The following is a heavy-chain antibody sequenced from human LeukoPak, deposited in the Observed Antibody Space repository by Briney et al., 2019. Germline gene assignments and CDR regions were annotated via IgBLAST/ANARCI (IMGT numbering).Heavy chain of an antibody. CDR2: ISSSSTI. V-gene: IGHV3-48*01. J-gene: IGHJ4*02. CDR1: GFTFSSYS. CDR3: AKGASTSCFDY. D-gene: IGHD2-2*01. Sequence: GGSLRLSCAASGFTFSSYSMNWVRQAPGKGLEWVSYISSSSTIYYADSVKGRFTISRDNAKNSLYLQMNSLRAEDTAVYYCAKGASTSCFDYWGQGTLVTVSS.